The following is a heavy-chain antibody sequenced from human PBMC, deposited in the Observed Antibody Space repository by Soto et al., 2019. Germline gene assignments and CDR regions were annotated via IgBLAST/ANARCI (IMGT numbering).Heavy chain of an antibody. CDR3: ARARYYYGSGSYYGMDV. Sequence: SETLSLTCAVYGGSFSGYYWSWIRQPPGKGLEWIGEINHSGSTNYNPSLKSRVTISVDTSKNQFSLKLSSVTAADTVVYYCARARYYYGSGSYYGMDVWGQGTTVTVSS. CDR2: INHSGST. V-gene: IGHV4-34*01. D-gene: IGHD3-10*01. CDR1: GGSFSGYY. J-gene: IGHJ6*02.